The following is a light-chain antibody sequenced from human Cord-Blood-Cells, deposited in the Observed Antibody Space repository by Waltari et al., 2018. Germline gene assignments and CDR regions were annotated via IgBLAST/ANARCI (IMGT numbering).Light chain of an antibody. CDR3: QVWDSSSDHWV. J-gene: IGLJ3*02. CDR1: NIGSKS. V-gene: IGLV3-21*04. CDR2: YDS. Sequence: SYVLTQPPSVSVAPGKTARITCGGNNIGSKSEHWYQQKPGQAPVLVIYYDSDRPSGIPERFSGSNSGNTANLTISRVEAGDEADYYCQVWDSSSDHWVFGGGTKLTVL.